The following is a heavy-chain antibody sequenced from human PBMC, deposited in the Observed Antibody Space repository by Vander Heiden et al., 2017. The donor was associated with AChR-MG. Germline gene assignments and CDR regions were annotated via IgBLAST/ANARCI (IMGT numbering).Heavy chain of an antibody. CDR1: GGSFSGYY. D-gene: IGHD2-21*02. Sequence: QVQLQQWGAGLLKPSETLSLTCAVYGGSFSGYYWSWIRQPPGKGLEWIGEINHSGSTNYNPSLKSRVTISVDTSKNQFSLKLSSVTAADTAVYYCARGGRDNPYHIVVVTARRYYFDYWGQGTLVTVSS. J-gene: IGHJ4*02. CDR3: ARGGRDNPYHIVVVTARRYYFDY. CDR2: INHSGST. V-gene: IGHV4-34*01.